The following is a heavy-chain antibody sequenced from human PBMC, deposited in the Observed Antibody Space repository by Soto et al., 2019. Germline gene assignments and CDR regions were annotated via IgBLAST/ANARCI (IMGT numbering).Heavy chain of an antibody. Sequence: QVQLVQSGAEVKNPGASVKVSCKASGYTFTSYGITWVRQAPGQGLEWMGWVSAYNGNTNHAQKLQGRVTMTTDTSTGTAYMELRRLRPCDPAGYCCARGPSIAVAYLGQGALGTVSS. CDR2: VSAYNGNT. CDR3: ARGPSIAVAY. CDR1: GYTFTSYG. J-gene: IGHJ4*02. V-gene: IGHV1-18*04. D-gene: IGHD6-6*01.